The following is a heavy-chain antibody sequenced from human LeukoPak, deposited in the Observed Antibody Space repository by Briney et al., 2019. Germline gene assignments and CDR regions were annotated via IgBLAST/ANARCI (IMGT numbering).Heavy chain of an antibody. Sequence: GGSLRLSCAASGFTFSSYEMNWVRQAPGKGLEWVSCISSSSSYSYYVDSVKGRFTISRDNAKNSLYLQMNGLRAEDTAVYYCARGRPVLQLLWGAFDIWGQGTMVTVYS. CDR2: ISSSSSYS. CDR1: GFTFSSYE. CDR3: ARGRPVLQLLWGAFDI. D-gene: IGHD1-7*01. J-gene: IGHJ3*02. V-gene: IGHV3-21*01.